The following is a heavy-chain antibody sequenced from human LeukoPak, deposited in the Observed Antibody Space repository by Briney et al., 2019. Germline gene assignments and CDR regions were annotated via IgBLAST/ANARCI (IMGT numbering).Heavy chain of an antibody. CDR1: GYSISTGYY. CDR3: ASGQSSPGGIFTDY. CDR2: FYHGGST. V-gene: IGHV4-38-2*02. D-gene: IGHD3-3*01. J-gene: IGHJ4*02. Sequence: SETLSLTCTVSGYSISTGYYWDWIRQPPGKGLEWIGTFYHGGSTYYNPSLKSRVTISVDTSKNQFSLKLSSVTAADTAVYYCASGQSSPGGIFTDYWGQGTLVTVSS.